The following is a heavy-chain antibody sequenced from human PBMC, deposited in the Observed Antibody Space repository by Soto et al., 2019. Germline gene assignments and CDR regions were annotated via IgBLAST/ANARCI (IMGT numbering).Heavy chain of an antibody. J-gene: IGHJ3*02. CDR2: ISSSGSTI. CDR3: ARTVADPIFDAFDI. V-gene: IGHV3-11*01. D-gene: IGHD6-19*01. Sequence: PGGSLRLSCAASGFTFSDYYMSWIRQAPGKGLEWVSYISSSGSTIYYADSVKGRFTISRDNAKNSLYLQMNSLRAEDTAVYYCARTVADPIFDAFDIWGQGTMVTVSS. CDR1: GFTFSDYY.